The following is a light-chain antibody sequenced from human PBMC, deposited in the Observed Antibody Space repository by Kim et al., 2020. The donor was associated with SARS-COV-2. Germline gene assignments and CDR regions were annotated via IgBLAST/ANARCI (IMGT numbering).Light chain of an antibody. Sequence: AIQMTQSPSSLSASVGDRVTITCRASQAIRNNLGWYQDKPGRPPKLLIYATSTLHSGVPSRFSGSGSATDFTLTISSLQPEDFATYYCLQDYNYPYTFGQGTKLEI. V-gene: IGKV1-6*01. CDR2: ATS. CDR1: QAIRNN. CDR3: LQDYNYPYT. J-gene: IGKJ2*01.